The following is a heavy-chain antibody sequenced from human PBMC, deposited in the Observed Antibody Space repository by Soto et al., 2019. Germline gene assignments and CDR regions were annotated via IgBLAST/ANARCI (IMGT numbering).Heavy chain of an antibody. D-gene: IGHD1-26*01. J-gene: IGHJ2*01. CDR3: ARDSGSPPNFDL. CDR1: GGTFSSYA. V-gene: IGHV1-69*06. CDR2: IIPIFGTA. Sequence: QVQLVQSGAEVKKPGSSVKVSCKASGGTFSSYAISWVRQAPGQGLEWMGGIIPIFGTANYAQKFQGRVTITADKSTSPAYMELSGLRSKDTAVYYCARDSGSPPNFDLWGRGTLVTVSS.